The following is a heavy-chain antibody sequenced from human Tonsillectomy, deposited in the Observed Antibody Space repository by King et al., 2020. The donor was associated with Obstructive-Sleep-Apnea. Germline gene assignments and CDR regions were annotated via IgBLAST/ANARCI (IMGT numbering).Heavy chain of an antibody. CDR2: IYYSGST. D-gene: IGHD3-9*01. Sequence: QLQESGPGLVKPSETLSLTCTVSSGSISGSSYYWYWIRQPPGKGLEWIGSIYYSGSTYYNPSLKSRLTMSVDTSKNQFSLKLSSVTAADTAVYYCARKLRYFDWLSKGYFDYWGQGTLVTVSS. V-gene: IGHV4-39*07. J-gene: IGHJ4*02. CDR1: SGSISGSSYY. CDR3: ARKLRYFDWLSKGYFDY.